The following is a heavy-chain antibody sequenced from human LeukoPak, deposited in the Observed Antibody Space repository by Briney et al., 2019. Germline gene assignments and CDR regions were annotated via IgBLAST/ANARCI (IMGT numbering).Heavy chain of an antibody. V-gene: IGHV3-9*01. D-gene: IGHD6-13*01. CDR2: ISWNSGSI. CDR1: GFTFDDYA. J-gene: IGHJ4*02. Sequence: GRSQRLSCAASGFTFDDYAMHWVRQAPGKGLEWVSGISWNSGSIGYADSVKGRFTISRDNAKNSLYLQMNSLRAEDTALYYCAKSDSSSWYLPFDYWGQGTLVTVSS. CDR3: AKSDSSSWYLPFDY.